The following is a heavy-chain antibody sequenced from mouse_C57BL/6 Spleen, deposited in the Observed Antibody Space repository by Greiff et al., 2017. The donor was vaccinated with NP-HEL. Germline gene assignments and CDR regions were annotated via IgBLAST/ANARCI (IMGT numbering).Heavy chain of an antibody. Sequence: EVQVVESGEGLVKPGGSLKLSCAASGFTFSSYAMSWVRQTPEKRLEWVAYISSGGDYIYYADTVKGRFTISRDNARNTLYLQMSSLKSEDTAMYYCTSGDDDRLDYAMDYWGQGTSVTVSS. CDR2: ISSGGDYI. CDR1: GFTFSSYA. CDR3: TSGDDDRLDYAMDY. D-gene: IGHD2-3*01. V-gene: IGHV5-9-1*02. J-gene: IGHJ4*01.